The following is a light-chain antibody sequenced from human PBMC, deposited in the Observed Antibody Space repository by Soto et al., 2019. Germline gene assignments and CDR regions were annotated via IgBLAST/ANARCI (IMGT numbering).Light chain of an antibody. V-gene: IGKV1-6*01. CDR3: LQDYNYPLT. CDR2: AAS. Sequence: AIQMTQSPSSLSASVGDRVTVTCRASQDIRKDLGWYQQKPGKAPKLLIYAASKLQSGVPSRFSGSGSGTDFTLTISNLQPEDFATYYCLQDYNYPLTLGGGTKVDIK. J-gene: IGKJ4*01. CDR1: QDIRKD.